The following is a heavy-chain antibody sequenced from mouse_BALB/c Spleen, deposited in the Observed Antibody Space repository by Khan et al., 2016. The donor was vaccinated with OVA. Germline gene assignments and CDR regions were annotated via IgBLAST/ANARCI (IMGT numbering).Heavy chain of an antibody. Sequence: EVKLEESGPGLVKPSQSLSLTCTVTGYSITSEYAWNWIRQLPGNKLEWMGYISYSGNTRYNPSLKSRISITRDTSKNQFFLQLNSVTTEDTATYYCARKDYYDYDPFPYWGQGTLVTVSA. J-gene: IGHJ3*01. V-gene: IGHV3-2*02. CDR2: ISYSGNT. CDR1: GYSITSEYA. CDR3: ARKDYYDYDPFPY. D-gene: IGHD2-4*01.